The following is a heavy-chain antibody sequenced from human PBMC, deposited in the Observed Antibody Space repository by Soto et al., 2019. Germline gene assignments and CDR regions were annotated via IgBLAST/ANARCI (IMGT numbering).Heavy chain of an antibody. CDR3: ARWSGYADA. Sequence: PGGSLRLSCVASGFSFSTYSMAWVRQAAGKGPQWVSGLSGGGANTFYIDSVRGRFTISVDNSKNTVYLQMDSLRADDTAAYYCARWSGYADAWGQGTRVTVSS. D-gene: IGHD4-17*01. J-gene: IGHJ4*02. CDR2: LSGGGANT. V-gene: IGHV3-23*01. CDR1: GFSFSTYS.